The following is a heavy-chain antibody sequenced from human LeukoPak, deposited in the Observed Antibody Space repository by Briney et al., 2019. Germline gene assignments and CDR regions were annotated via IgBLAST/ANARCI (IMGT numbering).Heavy chain of an antibody. CDR1: GGSISSGGYY. D-gene: IGHD4-17*01. CDR3: ARGAHDYGDYIREFDP. V-gene: IGHV4-30-2*01. Sequence: PSETLSLTCTVSGGSISSGGYYWSWIRQPPGKGLEWIGYIYHSGSTYYNPSLKSRVTISVDRSKNQFSLKLSSVTAADTAVYYCARGAHDYGDYIREFDPWGQGTLVTVSS. J-gene: IGHJ5*02. CDR2: IYHSGST.